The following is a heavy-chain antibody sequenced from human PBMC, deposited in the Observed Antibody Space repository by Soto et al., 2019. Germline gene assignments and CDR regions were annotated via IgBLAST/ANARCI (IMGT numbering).Heavy chain of an antibody. V-gene: IGHV4-4*02. D-gene: IGHD2-8*02. J-gene: IGHJ6*02. CDR1: GGSISSSNW. CDR3: ARDSRHPVVKVVWGYYYYGMDV. CDR2: IYHSGST. Sequence: QVQLQESGPGLVKPSGTLSLTCAVSGGSISSSNWWSWVRQPPGKGLEWIGEIYHSGSTNYNPSLKSRVTISVDKSKNQFSLKLSSVTAADTAVYYCARDSRHPVVKVVWGYYYYGMDVWGQGTTVTVSS.